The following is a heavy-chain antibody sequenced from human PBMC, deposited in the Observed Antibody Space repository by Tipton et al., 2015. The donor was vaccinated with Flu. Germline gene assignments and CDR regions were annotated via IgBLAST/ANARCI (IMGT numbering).Heavy chain of an antibody. CDR1: GFTFSGHW. Sequence: GSLRLSCAASGFTFSGHWMHWVRQAPGKGLVWVSHGNYDGSTTHYADSVKGRFTISRDNAKSMVYLQMNSLRAEDSAVYYCVRTLGGAGAYWGRGTLVTVSS. CDR3: VRTLGGAGAY. J-gene: IGHJ4*02. D-gene: IGHD6-19*01. V-gene: IGHV3-74*01. CDR2: GNYDGSTT.